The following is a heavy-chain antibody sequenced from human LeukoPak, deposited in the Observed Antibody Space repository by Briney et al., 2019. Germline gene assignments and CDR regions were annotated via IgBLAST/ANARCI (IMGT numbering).Heavy chain of an antibody. CDR1: GYTLTELS. CDR3: ATAAYGSGSSPFDY. CDR2: FDPEDGET. V-gene: IGHV1-24*01. J-gene: IGHJ4*02. Sequence: ASVKVSCKVSGYTLTELSMHWVRQAPGKGLEWMGGFDPEDGETIYAQKFQGRVTMTEDTSTDTAYMELSSLRSEDTAVYYCATAAYGSGSSPFDYWGQGTLVTVSS. D-gene: IGHD3-10*01.